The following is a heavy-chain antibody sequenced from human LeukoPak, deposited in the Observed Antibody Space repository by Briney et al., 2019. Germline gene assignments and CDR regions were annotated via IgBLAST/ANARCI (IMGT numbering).Heavy chain of an antibody. D-gene: IGHD5-18*01. CDR3: VRQVDITMALPDC. CDR1: GYTFSSYG. J-gene: IGHJ4*02. V-gene: IGHV1-18*01. Sequence: GASVKVSCKASGYTFSSYGITWVRQAPGQGLEWMGWISGYNGNTNYAQKLQGRVTMTTDTSTTTAYMELRSLRSDDTAVYYCVRQVDITMALPDCWGQGTLVTVSS. CDR2: ISGYNGNT.